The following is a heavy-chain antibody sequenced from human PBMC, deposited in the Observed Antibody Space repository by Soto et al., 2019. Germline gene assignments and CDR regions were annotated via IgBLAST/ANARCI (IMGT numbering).Heavy chain of an antibody. Sequence: EVQLLESGGGLVQPGGSLTLSCAASGFTFSSYAMAWVRQSPGKGLECVSAISTGGAFTYYGDSLQGRFTISRDDSRNTLYLQMSDLRADDTAVYYCAKGALDTPRVYDFWGQGTLLTVSS. CDR3: AKGALDTPRVYDF. J-gene: IGHJ4*02. V-gene: IGHV3-23*01. CDR2: ISTGGAFT. D-gene: IGHD1-1*01. CDR1: GFTFSSYA.